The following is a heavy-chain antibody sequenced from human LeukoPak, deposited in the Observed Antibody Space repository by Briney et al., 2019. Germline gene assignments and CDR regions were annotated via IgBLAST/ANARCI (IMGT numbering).Heavy chain of an antibody. V-gene: IGHV1-8*01. Sequence: ASLKVSCKASGYTFTNFDINWVRQAPGQGLEWMGWMNPVSGNAGSAQKFQGRVTLTGDTSISTAYMELSSLRSDDTAVYYCVKDKHRDGYTYGVYDSWGQGTLITVSS. CDR1: GYTFTNFD. J-gene: IGHJ5*01. D-gene: IGHD5-18*01. CDR2: MNPVSGNA. CDR3: VKDKHRDGYTYGVYDS.